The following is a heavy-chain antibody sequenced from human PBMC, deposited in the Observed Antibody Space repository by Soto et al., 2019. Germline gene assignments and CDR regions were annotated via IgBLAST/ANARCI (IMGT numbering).Heavy chain of an antibody. CDR2: VFYTGST. Sequence: QVQLQESGPGLVKPSETLSLTCSVSGGPISSYYWNWIRQPPGKGLEWIGYVFYTGSTDYNPSLKSRVTMSIDTSRNQFSLKLTSVTAADTAVYYCARAFRSTMPSLVWGQGTLVTVSS. CDR3: ARAFRSTMPSLV. D-gene: IGHD2-2*01. V-gene: IGHV4-59*01. CDR1: GGPISSYY. J-gene: IGHJ4*02.